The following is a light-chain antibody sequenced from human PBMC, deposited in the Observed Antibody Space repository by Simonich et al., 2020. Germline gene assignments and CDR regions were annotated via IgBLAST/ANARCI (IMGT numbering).Light chain of an antibody. CDR1: SSNSGAGYD. CDR2: GNS. Sequence: QSVLTQPPSVSGAPGQRVTISCTGSSSNSGAGYDVHWYQQLPGTAPKLLIYGNSNRPSGVPDRFSGSKSGTSASLAITGLQAEDVADYYCQSYDSSLSPYVFGTGTKVTVL. V-gene: IGLV1-40*01. J-gene: IGLJ1*01. CDR3: QSYDSSLSPYV.